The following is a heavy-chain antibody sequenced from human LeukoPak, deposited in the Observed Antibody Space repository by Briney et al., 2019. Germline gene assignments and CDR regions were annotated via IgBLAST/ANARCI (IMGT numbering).Heavy chain of an antibody. CDR3: AKDRDSYGYGSGSYYNGVFDY. CDR2: ISGSGGST. D-gene: IGHD3-10*01. CDR1: GFTFSSYG. Sequence: GGSLRPSCAGSGFTFSSYGMSGVRQAPGKGLEWVSAISGSGGSTYYADSVKGRFTISRDNSKNTLYLQVNSLRAEDTAVYYCAKDRDSYGYGSGSYYNGVFDYWGQGTLVTVSS. V-gene: IGHV3-23*01. J-gene: IGHJ4*02.